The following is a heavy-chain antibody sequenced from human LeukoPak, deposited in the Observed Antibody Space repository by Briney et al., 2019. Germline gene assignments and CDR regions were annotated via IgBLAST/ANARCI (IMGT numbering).Heavy chain of an antibody. CDR3: ARHYVFVSGGSSFDY. V-gene: IGHV4-59*08. J-gene: IGHJ4*02. D-gene: IGHD1-26*01. Sequence: ETLSLTCTVSGGSIYTYYWSWIRQSPGKGLEWIGYIYNIGTTDYNPSFKSRVATSVDTSKNQFSLKLTSVTVADTAVYYCARHYVFVSGGSSFDYWGLGILVTVSS. CDR2: IYNIGTT. CDR1: GGSIYTYY.